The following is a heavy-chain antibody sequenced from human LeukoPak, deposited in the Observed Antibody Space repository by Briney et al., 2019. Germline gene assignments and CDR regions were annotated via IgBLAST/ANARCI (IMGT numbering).Heavy chain of an antibody. J-gene: IGHJ3*02. CDR2: ISRNSGSI. D-gene: IGHD3-10*01. Sequence: PGGSLRLSCAASGFTFDDYAMHWVRHAPGKGLEWVSGISRNSGSIGYADSVKGRFTISRDNAKNSLYLQMNSLRAEETALYYCAKPTGSGLWFGELLGGEAFDIWGQGTMVTVSS. CDR3: AKPTGSGLWFGELLGGEAFDI. V-gene: IGHV3-9*01. CDR1: GFTFDDYA.